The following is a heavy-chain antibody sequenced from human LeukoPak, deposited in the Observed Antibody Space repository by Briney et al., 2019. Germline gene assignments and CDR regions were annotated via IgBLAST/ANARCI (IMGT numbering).Heavy chain of an antibody. CDR3: AKDPTHYRVWDYYETIGLSY. CDR1: GFTFNSYG. CDR2: IRYDGSNK. Sequence: PGGSLRLSCAASGFTFNSYGMHWVRQAPGKGLEWVAFIRYDGSNKYYADSVKGRFTISRDNSKNTLNLQMNSLRAEDTAVYYCAKDPTHYRVWDYYETIGLSYWGQGTLVTVSS. D-gene: IGHD3-22*01. V-gene: IGHV3-30*02. J-gene: IGHJ4*02.